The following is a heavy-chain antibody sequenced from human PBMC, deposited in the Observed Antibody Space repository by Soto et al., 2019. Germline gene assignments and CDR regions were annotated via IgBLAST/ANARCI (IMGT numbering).Heavy chain of an antibody. CDR1: GGTFSTYI. Sequence: SVKVSCKATGGTFSTYIISWVRQAPGQGLEWMGRIIPIPDITNYAQKFQGRVTVTADRSTSTAYMELTSLKSEDTAVYYCARDRITTRGDAFDLWGQGTMVTVSS. CDR2: IIPIPDIT. J-gene: IGHJ3*01. D-gene: IGHD3-3*01. V-gene: IGHV1-69*04. CDR3: ARDRITTRGDAFDL.